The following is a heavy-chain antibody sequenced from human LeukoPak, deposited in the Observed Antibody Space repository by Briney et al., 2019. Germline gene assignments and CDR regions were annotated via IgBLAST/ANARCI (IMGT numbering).Heavy chain of an antibody. D-gene: IGHD5-18*01. Sequence: SQTFSLTCAISGDSVSSNSSAWNWLRQSPSRGLERLGRTYYRSKWYNDYAVSVKSRITINPDTSKNQFSLQLNSVTPEDTAIYYCARIGYSYGGPWGQGTLVTVSS. V-gene: IGHV6-1*01. CDR1: GDSVSSNSSA. CDR2: TYYRSKWYN. J-gene: IGHJ5*02. CDR3: ARIGYSYGGP.